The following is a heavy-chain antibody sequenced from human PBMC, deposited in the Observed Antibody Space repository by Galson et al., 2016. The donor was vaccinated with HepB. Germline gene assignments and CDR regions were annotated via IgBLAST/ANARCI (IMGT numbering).Heavy chain of an antibody. V-gene: IGHV2-70*11. Sequence: PALVKPTQTLTLTCTFSGFSLRTNGMCVSWIRQPPGKALEWLARIDWDNNEYRSPSLRTRLTISKDTSKTQVVPTMTNLDPEDTATYYCARTPRYCRGDGCDGFGIWGQGTMVTVSS. CDR3: ARTPRYCRGDGCDGFGI. D-gene: IGHD2-15*01. CDR2: IDWDNNE. CDR1: GFSLRTNGMC. J-gene: IGHJ3*02.